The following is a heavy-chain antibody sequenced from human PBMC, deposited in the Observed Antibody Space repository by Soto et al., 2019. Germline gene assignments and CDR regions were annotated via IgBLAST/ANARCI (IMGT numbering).Heavy chain of an antibody. CDR3: AREDGGYATVTKGDY. D-gene: IGHD4-17*01. Sequence: QVQLVQSGAEVKKPGSSVKVSCKASGGTFSSYTISWVRQAPGQGLEWMGRIIPILGIANYAQKFQGRVTITADKSTRKAYMGLSSVRSEDTAVYYWAREDGGYATVTKGDYWGQGTLVTVSS. V-gene: IGHV1-69*08. J-gene: IGHJ4*02. CDR2: IIPILGIA. CDR1: GGTFSSYT.